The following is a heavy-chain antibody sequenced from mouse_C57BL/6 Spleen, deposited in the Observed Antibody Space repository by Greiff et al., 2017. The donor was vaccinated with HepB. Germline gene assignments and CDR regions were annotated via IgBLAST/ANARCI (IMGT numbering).Heavy chain of an antibody. D-gene: IGHD1-1*01. CDR2: INPSNGGT. CDR3: ARCPHYYGSSYQGFAY. J-gene: IGHJ3*01. V-gene: IGHV1-53*01. CDR1: GYTFTSYW. Sequence: VQLQQPGTELVKPGASVKLSCKASGYTFTSYWMHWVKQRPGQGLEWIGNINPSNGGTNYNEKFKSKATLTVDKSSSTADMQLSSLTSEDSAVYYCARCPHYYGSSYQGFAYWGQGTLVTVSA.